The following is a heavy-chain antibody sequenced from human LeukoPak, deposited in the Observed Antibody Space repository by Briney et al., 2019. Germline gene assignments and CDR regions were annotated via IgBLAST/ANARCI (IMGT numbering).Heavy chain of an antibody. CDR1: GFTFSSYG. CDR2: IWYDGSNK. D-gene: IGHD3-3*01. CDR3: ARGGYDFWSGYYVRENYYYYGMDV. Sequence: GGSLRLSCAASGFTFSSYGMHWVRQAPGKGLEWVAVIWYDGSNKYYADSVKGRFTISRDNSKNTLYLQMNSLRAEDTAVYYCARGGYDFWSGYYVRENYYYYGMDVWGQGTTVTVSS. J-gene: IGHJ6*02. V-gene: IGHV3-33*08.